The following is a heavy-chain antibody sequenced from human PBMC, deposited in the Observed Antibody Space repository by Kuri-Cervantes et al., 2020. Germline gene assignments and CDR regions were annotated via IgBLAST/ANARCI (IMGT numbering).Heavy chain of an antibody. V-gene: IGHV4-39*07. J-gene: IGHJ4*02. Sequence: SETLSLTCTVSGGPINGGSYYWGWIRQPPGNGLEWIGRIYHSGTTHYNPSLKSRVTISVDTSKNQFSLKLSSVTAADTAVYYCARGWGGMYYFDYWGQGTLVTVSS. D-gene: IGHD2-21*01. CDR3: ARGWGGMYYFDY. CDR2: IYHSGTT. CDR1: GGPINGGSYY.